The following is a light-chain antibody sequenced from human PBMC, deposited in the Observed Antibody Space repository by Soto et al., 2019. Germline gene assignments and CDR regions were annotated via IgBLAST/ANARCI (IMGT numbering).Light chain of an antibody. CDR3: QQYNEWPIT. CDR2: DAS. Sequence: EIVMTQSPATLSVSPGERATLSCRASQSVSSNLAWYQQKPGQAPRLLIYDASNRATGIPARFSGSGSGTEFTLTITSLQSEDFAVYYCQQYNEWPITFGQGTRLEIK. V-gene: IGKV3D-15*01. CDR1: QSVSSN. J-gene: IGKJ5*01.